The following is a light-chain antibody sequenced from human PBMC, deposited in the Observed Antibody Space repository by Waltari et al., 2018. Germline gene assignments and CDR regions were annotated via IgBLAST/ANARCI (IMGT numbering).Light chain of an antibody. CDR3: AAWDDSLNGWV. CDR1: SSNIGSNS. CDR2: NDE. Sequence: QSVLTQPPSASGTPGPSVTISCSGSSSNIGSNSVTWYQQLPGSAPKLLIYNDEHRPSGVPDRFSGSKSGASASLAISGLQSEDEADYYCAAWDDSLNGWVFGGGTKLTVL. V-gene: IGLV1-44*01. J-gene: IGLJ3*02.